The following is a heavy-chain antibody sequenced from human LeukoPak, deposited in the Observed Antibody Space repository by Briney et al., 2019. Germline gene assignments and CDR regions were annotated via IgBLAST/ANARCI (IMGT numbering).Heavy chain of an antibody. D-gene: IGHD2-2*01. CDR1: GFTFSSYW. J-gene: IGHJ3*02. CDR2: IKQDGSEK. CDR3: ATEVGTPAIRSAFD. V-gene: IGHV3-7*01. Sequence: GGSLRLSCAASGFTFSSYWISWVRQAPGKGLEWVANIKQDGSEKNYVDSVKGRFTISRDNARNSLFLQMNSLRAEDTAVYYCATEVGTPAIRSAFD.